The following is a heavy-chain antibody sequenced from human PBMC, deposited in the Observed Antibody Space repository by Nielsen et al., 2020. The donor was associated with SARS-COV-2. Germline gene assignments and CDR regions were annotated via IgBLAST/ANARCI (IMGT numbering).Heavy chain of an antibody. CDR3: ARDVIAAAASYGMDV. CDR2: ISSSGSTI. Sequence: GESLKISCAASGFTFSSYEMNWVRQAPGKGLEWVSYISSSGSTIYYADSVKGRFTISRDNAKNSLYLQMNSLRAEDTAVYYCARDVIAAAASYGMDVWGQGTTVTVSS. D-gene: IGHD6-13*01. CDR1: GFTFSSYE. J-gene: IGHJ6*02. V-gene: IGHV3-48*03.